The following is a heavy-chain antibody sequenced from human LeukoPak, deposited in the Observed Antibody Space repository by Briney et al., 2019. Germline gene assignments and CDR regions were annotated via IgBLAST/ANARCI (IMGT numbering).Heavy chain of an antibody. CDR1: GGSIGSYY. V-gene: IGHV4-59*01. CDR3: ARWQGDSSNWGRTRGYGMDV. J-gene: IGHJ6*02. Sequence: SETLSLTCSVSGGSIGSYYWNWIRQPPGKGLEWIGCIHYSGYISSNPSLESRVTISADTSKDQFSLKMSSVTAADTALYYCARWQGDSSNWGRTRGYGMDVWGQGITVTVSS. CDR2: IHYSGYI. D-gene: IGHD6-13*01.